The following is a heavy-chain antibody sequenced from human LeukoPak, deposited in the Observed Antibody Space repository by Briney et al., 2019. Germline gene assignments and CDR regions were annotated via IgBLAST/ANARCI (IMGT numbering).Heavy chain of an antibody. CDR2: IYSGGGT. D-gene: IGHD6-19*01. V-gene: IGHV3-66*01. J-gene: IGHJ4*02. CDR3: ARDQSVAVAAPGYFDY. Sequence: GGSLRLSCAASGFTVSSNYMSWVRQAPGKGLEWVSVIYSGGGTYYADSVKGRFTISRDNSKNTLYLQMNSLRAEDTAVYYCARDQSVAVAAPGYFDYWGQGTLVTVSS. CDR1: GFTVSSNY.